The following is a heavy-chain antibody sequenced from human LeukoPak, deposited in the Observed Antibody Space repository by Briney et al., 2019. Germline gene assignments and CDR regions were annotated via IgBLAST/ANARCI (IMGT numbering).Heavy chain of an antibody. J-gene: IGHJ3*02. CDR3: AKDLYDILTCYDAFDI. CDR2: ISGSGGST. V-gene: IGHV3-23*01. D-gene: IGHD3-9*01. CDR1: EGTFSSYA. Sequence: SCKASEGTFSSYAMSWVRQAPGKGLEWVSAISGSGGSTYYADSVKGRFTISRDNSKNTLYLQMNSLRAEDTAVYYCAKDLYDILTCYDAFDIWGQGTMVTVSS.